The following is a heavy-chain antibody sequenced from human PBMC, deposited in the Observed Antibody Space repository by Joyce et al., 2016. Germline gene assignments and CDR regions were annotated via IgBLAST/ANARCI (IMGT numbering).Heavy chain of an antibody. D-gene: IGHD5-24*01. CDR2: ISYDGSNK. J-gene: IGHJ4*02. V-gene: IGHV3-30*04. CDR1: GFTFSSYA. CDR3: AACRDGYNIRFDY. Sequence: QVQLVESGGGVVQPGRSLRLSCAASGFTFSSYAMHWVRQAPGKGLEWVAVISYDGSNKYYADSVKGRFTISRDNSKNTLYLQMNSLRAEDTAVYYCAACRDGYNIRFDYWGQGTLVTVSS.